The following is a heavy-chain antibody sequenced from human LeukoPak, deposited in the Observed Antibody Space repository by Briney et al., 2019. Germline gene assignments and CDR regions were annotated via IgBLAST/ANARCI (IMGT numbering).Heavy chain of an antibody. CDR3: ARDPGVVAFHYLDF. CDR2: IVGSSGRT. V-gene: IGHV3-23*01. Sequence: GGSLRLSCAASGFTFSSHSMAWVRQAPGKGLEWVSAIVGSSGRTYYADSVKGRFTISRDNSKYTVYLPMNDLRADDRDVYYCARDPGVVAFHYLDFWGQRTLVTVSS. D-gene: IGHD3-3*01. J-gene: IGHJ4*02. CDR1: GFTFSSHS.